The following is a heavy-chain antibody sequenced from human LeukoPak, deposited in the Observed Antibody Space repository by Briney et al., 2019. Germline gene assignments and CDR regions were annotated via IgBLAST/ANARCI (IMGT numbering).Heavy chain of an antibody. J-gene: IGHJ6*02. CDR3: ATDPLGVVRGAGGKYYYGMDV. D-gene: IGHD3-10*01. CDR1: GFTFSSYA. Sequence: GGSLRLSCAASGFTFSSYAMHWVRQAPGKGLEWVAVISYDGSNKYYADSVKGRFTISRDSSKKTVDLQMSSLRAEDTAIYYCATDPLGVVRGAGGKYYYGMDVWGQGTTVTVSS. V-gene: IGHV3-30-3*01. CDR2: ISYDGSNK.